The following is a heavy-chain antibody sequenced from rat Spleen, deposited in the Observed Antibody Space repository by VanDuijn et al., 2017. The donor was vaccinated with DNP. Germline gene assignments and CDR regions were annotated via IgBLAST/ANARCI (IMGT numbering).Heavy chain of an antibody. V-gene: IGHV5-31*01. CDR2: ISYDGSST. J-gene: IGHJ3*01. CDR1: GFIFSNYW. Sequence: EVQLVESGGGPVQPGRSLKLSCVASGFIFSNYWMTWIRQAPGKGLEWVASISYDGSSTYYRDSVKGRFTISRDNAKSTLYLQMDSLRSEDTATYYCAKDGTTTYNWFAYWGQGSLVTVSS. CDR3: AKDGTTTYNWFAY. D-gene: IGHD1-10*01.